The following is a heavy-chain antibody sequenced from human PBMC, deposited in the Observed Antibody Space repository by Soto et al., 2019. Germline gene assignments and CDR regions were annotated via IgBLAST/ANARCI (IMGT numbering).Heavy chain of an antibody. CDR1: GYPFTGYY. J-gene: IGHJ6*02. Sequence: GGSVKVSFKASGYPFTGYYMHLVRQAPGQGLEWMGWINPNSGGTNYAQKFQGRVTMTRDTSISTAYMELSRLRSDDTAVYYCARVAGSSSWNYYYYGMDVWGQGTTVTVSS. CDR2: INPNSGGT. D-gene: IGHD6-13*01. CDR3: ARVAGSSSWNYYYYGMDV. V-gene: IGHV1-2*02.